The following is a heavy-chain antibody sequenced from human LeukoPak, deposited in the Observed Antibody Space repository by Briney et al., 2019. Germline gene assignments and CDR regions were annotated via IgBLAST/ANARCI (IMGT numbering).Heavy chain of an antibody. D-gene: IGHD3-22*01. CDR2: ISSSSSYI. CDR3: RGAYYDSSGYYYFDY. J-gene: IGHJ4*02. V-gene: IGHV3-21*01. Sequence: GGSLRLSCAASGFTFSSYSMNWVRQAPGRGLEWVSSISSSSSYIYYADSVKGRFTISRDNAKNSLYLQMNSLRAEDTAVYYCRGAYYDSSGYYYFDYWGQGTLVTVSS. CDR1: GFTFSSYS.